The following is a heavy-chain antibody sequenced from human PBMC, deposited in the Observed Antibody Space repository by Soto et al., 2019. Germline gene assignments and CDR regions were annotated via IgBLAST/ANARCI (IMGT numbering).Heavy chain of an antibody. CDR2: IYHSGST. D-gene: IGHD3-9*01. Sequence: PSETLSLTCTVSGGSISSSSYYWGWIRQPPGKGLEWIATIYHSGSTYYNPSLKSRVTISLDTSKNQFSLRLSSVTAADTAVYYCARVEWYDILTGCMDVWGQGTTVTVSS. CDR3: ARVEWYDILTGCMDV. CDR1: GGSISSSSYY. V-gene: IGHV4-39*07. J-gene: IGHJ6*02.